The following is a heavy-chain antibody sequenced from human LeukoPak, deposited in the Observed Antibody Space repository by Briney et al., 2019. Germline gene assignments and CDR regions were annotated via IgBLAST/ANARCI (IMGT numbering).Heavy chain of an antibody. V-gene: IGHV3-48*01. D-gene: IGHD1-26*01. CDR2: ISRSSSTI. Sequence: GGSPRLSCAASGFTFSSYSMNWVRQAPGKGLEWVSYISRSSSTIYYADSVKGRFTISRDSAKNSLYLQMNSLRAEDTAVYFCAKGVGGYYYYGMDVWGQGTTVTVSS. CDR1: GFTFSSYS. J-gene: IGHJ6*02. CDR3: AKGVGGYYYYGMDV.